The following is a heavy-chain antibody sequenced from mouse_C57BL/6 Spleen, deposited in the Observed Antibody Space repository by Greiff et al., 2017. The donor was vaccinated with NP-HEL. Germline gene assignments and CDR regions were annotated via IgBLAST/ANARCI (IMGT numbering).Heavy chain of an antibody. CDR1: GYTFTSYW. V-gene: IGHV1-64*01. D-gene: IGHD2-4*01. CDR2: IHPNSGST. Sequence: QVQLQQSGAELVKPGASVKLSCKASGYTFTSYWMHWVKQRPGQGLEWIGMIHPNSGSTNYNEKFKSKATLTVDKSSSTAYMQLSSLTSEDSAVYYCARSGLLYDYDFYYAMDYWGQGTSVTVSS. J-gene: IGHJ4*01. CDR3: ARSGLLYDYDFYYAMDY.